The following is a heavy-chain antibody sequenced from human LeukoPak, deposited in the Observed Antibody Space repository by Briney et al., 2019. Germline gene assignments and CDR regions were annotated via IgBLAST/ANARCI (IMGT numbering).Heavy chain of an antibody. CDR3: ARCYSDFCGGYVDAFDI. V-gene: IGHV1-18*01. D-gene: IGHD3-3*01. CDR1: GYTFTSYG. CDR2: ISAYNGNT. J-gene: IGHJ3*02. Sequence: ASVKLSCTASGYTFTSYGISWVRQAPGQGLEWMGWISAYNGNTNYAQKLQGRVTMTTDTSTSTPYMQLRSLRSDDTAVYYCARCYSDFCGGYVDAFDIWGQGTMVTVSS.